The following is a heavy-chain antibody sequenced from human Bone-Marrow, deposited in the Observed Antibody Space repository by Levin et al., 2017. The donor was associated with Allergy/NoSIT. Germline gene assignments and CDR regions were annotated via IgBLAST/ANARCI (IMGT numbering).Heavy chain of an antibody. CDR1: GFTFSDYY. J-gene: IGHJ3*02. CDR2: ISSSGSTI. CDR3: ARGVGATTDPNDAFDI. V-gene: IGHV3-11*01. D-gene: IGHD1-26*01. Sequence: GGSLRLSCAASGFTFSDYYMSWIRQAPGKGLEWVSYISSSGSTIYYADSVKGRFTISRDNAKNSLYLQMNSLRAEDTAVYYCARGVGATTDPNDAFDIWGQGTMVTVSS.